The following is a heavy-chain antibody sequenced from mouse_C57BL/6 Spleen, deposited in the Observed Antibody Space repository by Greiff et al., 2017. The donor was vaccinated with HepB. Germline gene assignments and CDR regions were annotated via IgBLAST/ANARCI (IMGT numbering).Heavy chain of an antibody. CDR1: GYTFTSYG. J-gene: IGHJ4*01. V-gene: IGHV1-58*01. Sequence: VHVKQSGAELVRPGSSVKMSCKTSGYTFTSYGINWVKQRPGQGLEWIGYIYIGNGYTEYNEKFKGKATLTSDTSSSTAYMQLSSLTSEDSAIYFCARSAYSNYHYAMDYWGQGTSVTVSS. CDR2: IYIGNGYT. D-gene: IGHD2-5*01. CDR3: ARSAYSNYHYAMDY.